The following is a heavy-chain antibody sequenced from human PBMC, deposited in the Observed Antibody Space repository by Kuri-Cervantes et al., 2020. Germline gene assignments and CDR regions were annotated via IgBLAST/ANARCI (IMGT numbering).Heavy chain of an antibody. CDR1: GDSVSSGSYY. CDR3: ARGPNSSSWGWAFDI. Sequence: SETLSLTCTVSGDSVSSGSYYWSWIRQPPGKGLEWIGYIYYSGSTNYNPSLKSRVTISVDTSKNQFSLKLSSVTAADTAVYYCARGPNSSSWGWAFDIWGQGTMVTVSS. D-gene: IGHD6-13*01. V-gene: IGHV4-61*01. CDR2: IYYSGST. J-gene: IGHJ3*02.